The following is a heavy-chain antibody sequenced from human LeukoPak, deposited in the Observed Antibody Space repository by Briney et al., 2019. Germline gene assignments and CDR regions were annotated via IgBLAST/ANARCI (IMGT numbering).Heavy chain of an antibody. CDR2: IYYSGST. D-gene: IGHD5-12*01. CDR3: AISGDIVATICNY. CDR1: GGSISSGDYY. V-gene: IGHV4-30-4*08. Sequence: SETLSLTCTVFGGSISSGDYYWSWIRQPPGKGLEWIGYIYYSGSTYYNPSLKSRVTISVDTSKNQFSLKLSSVTAADTAVYYCAISGDIVATICNYWGQGTLVTVSS. J-gene: IGHJ4*02.